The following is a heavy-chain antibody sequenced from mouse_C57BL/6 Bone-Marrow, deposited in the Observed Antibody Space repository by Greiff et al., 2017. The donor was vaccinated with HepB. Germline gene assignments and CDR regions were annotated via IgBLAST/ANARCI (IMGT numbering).Heavy chain of an antibody. D-gene: IGHD2-3*01. Sequence: QVQLKESGPELVKPGASVKLSCKASGYTFTSYDINWVKQRPGQGLEWIGWIYPGDGSTKYNEKFKGKATLTVDTSSSTAYMELHSLTSEDSAVYFCARMGGYSLYFDVWGTGTTVTVSS. CDR3: ARMGGYSLYFDV. V-gene: IGHV1-85*01. CDR1: GYTFTSYD. CDR2: IYPGDGST. J-gene: IGHJ1*03.